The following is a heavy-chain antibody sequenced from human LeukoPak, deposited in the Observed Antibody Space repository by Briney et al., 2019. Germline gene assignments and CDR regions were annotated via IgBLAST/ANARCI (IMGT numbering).Heavy chain of an antibody. J-gene: IGHJ4*02. CDR2: ISSSSSTI. CDR3: ASGREYYDILTGYFDY. V-gene: IGHV3-48*01. D-gene: IGHD3-9*01. CDR1: GFTFSSYS. Sequence: GGSLRLSCAASGFTFSSYSMNWVRQAPGKGLEWVSYISSSSSTIYYADSVKGRFTISRDNAKDSLYLQMNSLRAEDTAVYYCASGREYYDILTGYFDYWGQGTLVTVSS.